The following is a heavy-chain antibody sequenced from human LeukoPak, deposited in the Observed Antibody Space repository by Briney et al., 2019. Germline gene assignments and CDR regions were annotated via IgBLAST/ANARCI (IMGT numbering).Heavy chain of an antibody. J-gene: IGHJ4*02. D-gene: IGHD6-6*01. CDR1: GGSISSGIYY. CDR2: IYTSGST. CDR3: ARFSSIAAAFDY. V-gene: IGHV4-61*09. Sequence: SETLSFTCTVSGGSISSGIYYWSWIRQPAGKRLEWIGHIYTSGSTNYNPSLKSRVTISVDTSKNQFSLKLSSATAADTAVYYRARFSSIAAAFDYWGQGTLVTVSS.